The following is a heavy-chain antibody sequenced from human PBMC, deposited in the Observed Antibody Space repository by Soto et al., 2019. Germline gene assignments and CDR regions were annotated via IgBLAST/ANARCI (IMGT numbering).Heavy chain of an antibody. CDR2: IYHSGSS. CDR1: GCSISSGGYS. Sequence: PSETLALTCAVSGCSISSGGYSWSWIRQPPGKGLEWIGYIYHSGSSYYNPSLKRRVTISVDRSKNQFSLKLSSVTAADTAVYYCASNHLGTTPYGMDVWGQGTTVTLSS. V-gene: IGHV4-30-2*01. D-gene: IGHD1-7*01. J-gene: IGHJ6*02. CDR3: ASNHLGTTPYGMDV.